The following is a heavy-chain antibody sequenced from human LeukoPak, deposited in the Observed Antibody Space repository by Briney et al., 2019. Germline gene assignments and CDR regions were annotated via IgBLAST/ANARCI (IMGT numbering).Heavy chain of an antibody. J-gene: IGHJ4*02. D-gene: IGHD3-22*01. Sequence: ASVKVSCKASGYTFTGYYMHWVRQAPGQGLGWMGWINPNSGGTNYAQKFQGRVTMTRDTSISTAYMELSRLRSDDTAVYYCARAHSSGYYPGFDYWGQGTLVTVSS. V-gene: IGHV1-2*02. CDR2: INPNSGGT. CDR1: GYTFTGYY. CDR3: ARAHSSGYYPGFDY.